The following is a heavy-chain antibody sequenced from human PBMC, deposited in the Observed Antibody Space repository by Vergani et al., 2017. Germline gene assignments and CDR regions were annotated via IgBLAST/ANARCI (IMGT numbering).Heavy chain of an antibody. J-gene: IGHJ6*02. V-gene: IGHV3-23*01. CDR1: GFTFNHYA. CDR2: ISGSGGST. D-gene: IGHD5-12*01. Sequence: EVQLLESGGDLVQPGGSLRLSCAASGFTFNHYAMNWVRQAPGKGLEWVSGISGSGGSTYYAGSVKGRFTISRDSSKNTLYRQMNSLSAGDTAVYYCAKASPRNSXYDYLYYYHAMDVWGQGTTVTVSS. CDR3: AKASPRNSXYDYLYYYHAMDV.